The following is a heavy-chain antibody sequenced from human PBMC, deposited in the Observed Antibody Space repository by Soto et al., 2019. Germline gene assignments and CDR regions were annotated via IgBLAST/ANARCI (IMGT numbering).Heavy chain of an antibody. Sequence: SESLSLTCTVSGGSISSYYWSWIRQPPGKGLEWIGYIYYSGSTNYNPSLKSRVTISVDTSKNQFSLKLSSVTAADTAVYYCASKRNDILTTYPFACWGQGTLVTVSS. D-gene: IGHD3-9*01. CDR2: IYYSGST. CDR1: GGSISSYY. CDR3: ASKRNDILTTYPFAC. J-gene: IGHJ4*02. V-gene: IGHV4-59*01.